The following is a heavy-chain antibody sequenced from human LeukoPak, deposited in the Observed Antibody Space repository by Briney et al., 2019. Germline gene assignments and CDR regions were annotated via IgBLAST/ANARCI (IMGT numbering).Heavy chain of an antibody. CDR3: ARAGSGWHEIDS. CDR2: IWYDGSNK. CDR1: GFTFNSYA. V-gene: IGHV3-33*01. J-gene: IGHJ4*02. D-gene: IGHD6-19*01. Sequence: GGSLRLSCAASGFTFNSYAMHWVRQAPGKGLDWVAVIWYDGSNKYYADSVKGRFTISRDNSKNTLYLQMNSLRAEDTALYYCARAGSGWHEIDSWGQGTLVTVSS.